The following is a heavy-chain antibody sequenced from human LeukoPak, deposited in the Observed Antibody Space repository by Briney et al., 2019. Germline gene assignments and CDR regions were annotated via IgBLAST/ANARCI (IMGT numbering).Heavy chain of an antibody. J-gene: IGHJ4*02. Sequence: ASVKVSCKASGGTFSSYAISWVRQAPGQGLEWMGGIIPIFGTANYAQKFQGRVTITTDESTSTAYMELSSLRSEDTAVYYCARGPLQTYYFDYWGQGTLVTVSS. CDR1: GGTFSSYA. CDR2: IIPIFGTA. V-gene: IGHV1-69*05. CDR3: ARGPLQTYYFDY.